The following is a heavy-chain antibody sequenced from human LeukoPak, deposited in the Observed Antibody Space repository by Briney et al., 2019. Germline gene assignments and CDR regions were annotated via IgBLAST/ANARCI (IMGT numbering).Heavy chain of an antibody. V-gene: IGHV1-24*01. D-gene: IGHD2-21*01. CDR3: ATRRLDLPGGDYYLFAFDV. CDR1: GYSISEMS. Sequence: GASVKLSCKVSGYSISEMSMHWVRQAPEKGLEWMGGIDPEDGQIKYAQNSQGRVTMTDDKSGETAYLEMTSLTSDDTVVYFCATRRLDLPGGDYYLFAFDVWGPGTRVTVSS. CDR2: IDPEDGQI. J-gene: IGHJ3*01.